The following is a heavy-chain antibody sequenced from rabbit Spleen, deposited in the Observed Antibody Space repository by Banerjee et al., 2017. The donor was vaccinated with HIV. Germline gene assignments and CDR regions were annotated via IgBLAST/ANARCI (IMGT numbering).Heavy chain of an antibody. Sequence: LEESGGRLVQPGESLTLSCKASGFTISSAGWICWVRQAPGKGLEWIGCIYSGDGVSTQYASWAKGRFTFSRTSPTTVTLHMTSLTVADTATYFCARGDPYDYYLWWGPGTLVTVS. CDR1: GFTISSAGW. V-gene: IGHV1S45*01. CDR2: IYSGDGVST. J-gene: IGHJ4*01. CDR3: ARGDPYDYYLW. D-gene: IGHD2-1*01.